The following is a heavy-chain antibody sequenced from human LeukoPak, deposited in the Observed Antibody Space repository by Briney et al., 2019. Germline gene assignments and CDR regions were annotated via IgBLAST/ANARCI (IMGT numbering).Heavy chain of an antibody. CDR1: GGSISSYY. J-gene: IGHJ6*02. Sequence: SKTLSLTCTVSGGSISSYYWSWIRQPPGKGLEWIGYIYYSGSTNYNPSLKSRVTVSVDTSKNQFSLKLSSVTAADTAVYYCARSSIAARHCGMDVWGQGTTVTVSS. CDR3: ARSSIAARHCGMDV. CDR2: IYYSGST. D-gene: IGHD6-6*01. V-gene: IGHV4-59*08.